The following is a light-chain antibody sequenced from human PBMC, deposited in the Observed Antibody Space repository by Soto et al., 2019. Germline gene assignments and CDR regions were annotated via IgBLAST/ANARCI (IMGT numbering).Light chain of an antibody. CDR1: NIGSKS. CDR2: DDS. V-gene: IGLV3-21*02. J-gene: IGLJ1*01. Sequence: SYELTQPPSVSVAPGQTARITCGGNNIGSKSVHWYQQRPGQAAPVLVVYDDSDRPSRIPERFSGSKSANTATLTISRVDAGDEADYYCQVWDTTSDHSVFGTGTKVTVL. CDR3: QVWDTTSDHSV.